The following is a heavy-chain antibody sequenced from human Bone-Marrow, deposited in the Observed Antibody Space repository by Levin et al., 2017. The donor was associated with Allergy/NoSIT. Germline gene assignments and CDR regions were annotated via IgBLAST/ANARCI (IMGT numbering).Heavy chain of an antibody. CDR3: ARGPGVSGLDY. D-gene: IGHD3-10*01. CDR2: IYYSGRT. J-gene: IGHJ4*02. Sequence: SETLSLTCTVSDGSIRTNSYYWAWIRQPPGKGLEWIGTIYYSGRTYYNPSLQSRLTISMDTSKKQFSLSMISATAADTAVYFCARGPGVSGLDYWGQGILVTVSS. V-gene: IGHV4-39*01. CDR1: DGSIRTNSYY.